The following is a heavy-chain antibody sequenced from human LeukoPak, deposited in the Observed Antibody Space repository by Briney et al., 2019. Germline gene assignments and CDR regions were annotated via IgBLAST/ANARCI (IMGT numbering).Heavy chain of an antibody. V-gene: IGHV4-59*08. CDR3: ARHFGSGYDSAWFDP. J-gene: IGHJ5*02. Sequence: SETLSLTCTVSGGSISSYYWSWTRQPPGKGLEWIGYIYYSGSTNSNPSLRSRVTISVDTSKKQFSLKLTSVTAADTAVYYCARHFGSGYDSAWFDPWGQGTLVTVSS. CDR1: GGSISSYY. CDR2: IYYSGST. D-gene: IGHD5-12*01.